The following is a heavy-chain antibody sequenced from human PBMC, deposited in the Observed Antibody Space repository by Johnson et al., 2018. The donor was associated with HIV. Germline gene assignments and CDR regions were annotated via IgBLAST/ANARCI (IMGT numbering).Heavy chain of an antibody. CDR3: ASPLEAAAGPMDAFDI. CDR2: IYSGGSTI. J-gene: IGHJ3*02. V-gene: IGHV3-66*02. D-gene: IGHD6-13*01. Sequence: VQLVESGGGSVKPGDSLRLSCAASGFTVSSNYMSWVRQAPGKGLEWVSVIYSGGSTIYYPDSVKGRFTISRDSAKNSLYLQMNSLRAEDTAVYYCASPLEAAAGPMDAFDIWGQGTMVTVSS. CDR1: GFTVSSNY.